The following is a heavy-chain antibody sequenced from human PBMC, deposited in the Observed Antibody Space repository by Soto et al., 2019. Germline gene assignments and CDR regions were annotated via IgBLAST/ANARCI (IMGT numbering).Heavy chain of an antibody. Sequence: SETLSLTCTVSGGSISSGDYYWSWIRQPPGKGLEWIGYIYYSGSTYYNPSLKRRVTISVDTSKNQFSLKLSSVTAADTAVYYCAREGGGVVPAPFGMDVWGQGTTVTVSS. D-gene: IGHD2-2*01. V-gene: IGHV4-30-4*01. CDR2: IYYSGST. CDR1: GGSISSGDYY. CDR3: AREGGGVVPAPFGMDV. J-gene: IGHJ6*02.